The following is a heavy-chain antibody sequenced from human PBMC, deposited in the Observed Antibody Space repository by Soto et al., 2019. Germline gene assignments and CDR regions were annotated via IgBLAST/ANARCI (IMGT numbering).Heavy chain of an antibody. V-gene: IGHV3-23*01. J-gene: IGHJ6*02. CDR2: ISGSGGST. D-gene: IGHD1-7*01. Sequence: GGCLRHSCAASGFTFSSYAMCWVRQAPGKGLEWVSAISGSGGSTYYADSVKGRFTISRDNSKNTLYLQMNSLRAEDTAVYYCAKAGIIGTYAPSDIYVWCQRASLTISS. CDR3: AKAGIIGTYAPSDIYV. CDR1: GFTFSSYA.